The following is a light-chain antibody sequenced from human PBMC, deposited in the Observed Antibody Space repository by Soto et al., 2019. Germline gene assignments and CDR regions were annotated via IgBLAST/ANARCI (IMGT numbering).Light chain of an antibody. CDR3: HSYDSTLSASI. CDR2: GNT. CDR1: SSNIGAGYD. Sequence: QSVLTQPPSVSGAPGQRVTISCTGSSSNIGAGYDVHWYHQLPGTAPKLLIFGNTNRPSGVPDRFSGSKSGTSASLAINGLQAEDEANYYCHSYDSTLSASIFGGGTKLTVL. J-gene: IGLJ2*01. V-gene: IGLV1-40*01.